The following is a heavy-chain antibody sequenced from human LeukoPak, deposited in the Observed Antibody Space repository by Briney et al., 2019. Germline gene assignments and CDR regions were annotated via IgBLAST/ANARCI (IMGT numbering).Heavy chain of an antibody. CDR3: ARDTAGTGDDAFDI. CDR2: INSDGRDT. J-gene: IGHJ3*02. Sequence: GGSLRLSCAASGFTFSNYYVHWVRQPPGKGLVWVSRINSDGRDTTYVDSVKGRFTISRDNAKNTVYLQMNNLRAEDTAVYFCARDTAGTGDDAFDIWGQGTMVTVSS. D-gene: IGHD6-19*01. CDR1: GFTFSNYY. V-gene: IGHV3-74*03.